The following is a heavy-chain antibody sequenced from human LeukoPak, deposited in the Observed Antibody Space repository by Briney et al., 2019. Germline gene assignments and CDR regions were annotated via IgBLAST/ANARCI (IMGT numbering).Heavy chain of an antibody. V-gene: IGHV1-2*02. J-gene: IGHJ4*02. CDR3: ARDSYSESYYY. CDR2: INPNGGGT. Sequence: GASVKVSCKASGYTFTGYYMHWVRQAPGQGLEWVAWINPNGGGTNYAQQFQGRVTTSSDTSISTAYMELSSLRSDDTAVYYCARDSYSESYYYWGQGTLVTVSS. CDR1: GYTFTGYY. D-gene: IGHD1-26*01.